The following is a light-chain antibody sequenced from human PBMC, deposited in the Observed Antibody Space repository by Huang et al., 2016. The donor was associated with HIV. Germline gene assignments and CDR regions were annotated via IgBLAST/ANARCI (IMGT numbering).Light chain of an antibody. CDR1: QNRSRY. Sequence: DIQMTQSPSSLSAFIGERVIISCRASQNRSRYLNWYQQKPGKAPKLLIYGAISLKGGVPSTFSGSGSGTDFTLTITNLQPEDSATYYCQQSDRTPRTFGQGTKLEIK. CDR2: GAI. CDR3: QQSDRTPRT. J-gene: IGKJ2*01. V-gene: IGKV1-39*01.